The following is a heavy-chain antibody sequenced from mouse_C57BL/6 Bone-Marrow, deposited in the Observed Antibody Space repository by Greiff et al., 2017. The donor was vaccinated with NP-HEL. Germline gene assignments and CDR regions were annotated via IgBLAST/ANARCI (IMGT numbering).Heavy chain of an antibody. J-gene: IGHJ1*03. CDR2: ICTGGGT. D-gene: IGHD2-5*01. CDR1: GFSLTSYA. V-gene: IGHV2-9-1*01. Sequence: VQLQESGPGLVAPSQCVSITCTASGFSLTSYAISWVRQPPGKGLEWLGVICTGGGTNYNSAIKSRLSISKDNSKSQVFLKRNSLQTDDKARYYSARIVSTRYFDVWGTGTTVTVSS. CDR3: ARIVSTRYFDV.